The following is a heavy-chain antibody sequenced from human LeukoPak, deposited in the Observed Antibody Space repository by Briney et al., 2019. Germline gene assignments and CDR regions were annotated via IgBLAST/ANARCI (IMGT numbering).Heavy chain of an antibody. Sequence: TFYGDSVRGRFTMSRDNSKNTVYLQMNSLRVDDTAVYYCARRDIVVVVSASDYWGQGTLVTVSS. J-gene: IGHJ4*02. V-gene: IGHV3-23*01. D-gene: IGHD2-15*01. CDR2: T. CDR3: ARRDIVVVVSASDY.